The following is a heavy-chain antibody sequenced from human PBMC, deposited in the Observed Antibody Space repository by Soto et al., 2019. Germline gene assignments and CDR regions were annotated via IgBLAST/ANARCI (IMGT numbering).Heavy chain of an antibody. CDR3: ARRYGVYFDY. V-gene: IGHV4-59*08. Sequence: SETLSLTCTVSGGSISSYYWSWIRQPPGKGLEWIGYTYYSGSTNYNPSLKSRVTISVDTSKNQFSLKLSSVTAADTAVYYCARRYGVYFDYWGQGTLVTVSS. J-gene: IGHJ4*02. CDR2: TYYSGST. CDR1: GGSISSYY. D-gene: IGHD4-17*01.